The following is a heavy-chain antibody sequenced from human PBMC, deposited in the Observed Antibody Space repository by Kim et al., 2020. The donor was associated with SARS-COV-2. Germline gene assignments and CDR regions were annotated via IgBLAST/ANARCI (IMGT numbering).Heavy chain of an antibody. CDR2: IKSKTDGGTS. D-gene: IGHD2-2*01. J-gene: IGHJ4*02. CDR3: TTVSMR. CDR1: GIPFSNAW. V-gene: IGHV3-15*01. Sequence: GGSLRLSCAVSGIPFSNAWFNWVRQSPGKGLEWVGRIKSKTDGGTSDLAAPVKGRFAISRDDSENTLSLLMNNVKTDDSAVYYCTTVSMRWGQGTLVTVS.